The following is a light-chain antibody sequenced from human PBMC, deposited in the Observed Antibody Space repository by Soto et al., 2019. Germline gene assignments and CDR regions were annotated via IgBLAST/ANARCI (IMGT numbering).Light chain of an antibody. CDR1: SSKIGAGYD. J-gene: IGLJ1*01. Sequence: QSVLTQPPSVSGAPGQRVTISCTGSSSKIGAGYDVHWYQQLPGTAPKLLIYGNSNRPSGVPDRFSGSQSGTSASLAITGRQAEDEADYYCQSYDSSLSGPYVFGPGTKLTVL. CDR3: QSYDSSLSGPYV. CDR2: GNS. V-gene: IGLV1-40*01.